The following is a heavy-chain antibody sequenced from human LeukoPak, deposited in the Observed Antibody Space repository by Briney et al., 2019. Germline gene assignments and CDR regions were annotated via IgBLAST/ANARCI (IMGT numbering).Heavy chain of an antibody. CDR1: GGTFSSYA. V-gene: IGHV1-69*05. J-gene: IGHJ3*02. CDR3: ARMHMDSSSWSVAFDI. Sequence: SVKVSCKASGGTFSSYAISWVRQAPGQGLEWMGGIIPIFGTANYAQKFQGRVTITTDESTSTAYMELSSLRSEDTAVHYCARMHMDSSSWSVAFDIWGQGTMVTVSS. CDR2: IIPIFGTA. D-gene: IGHD6-13*01.